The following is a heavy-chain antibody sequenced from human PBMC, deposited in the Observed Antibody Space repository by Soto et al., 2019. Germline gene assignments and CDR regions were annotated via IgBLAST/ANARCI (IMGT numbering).Heavy chain of an antibody. V-gene: IGHV3-23*01. CDR1: GFTFSSYA. CDR3: AKEWGTTAPLDYYYYGMDV. D-gene: IGHD4-17*01. CDR2: ISGSGGST. J-gene: IGHJ6*02. Sequence: HPGGSLRLSCAASGFTFSSYAMSWVRQAPGKGLEWVSAISGSGGSTYYADSVKGRFTISRDNSKNTLYLQMNSLRAEDTAVYYCAKEWGTTAPLDYYYYGMDVWGQGTTVTVSS.